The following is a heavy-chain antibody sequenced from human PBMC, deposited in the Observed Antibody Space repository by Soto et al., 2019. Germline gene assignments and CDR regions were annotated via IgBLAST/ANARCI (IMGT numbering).Heavy chain of an antibody. V-gene: IGHV3-30-3*01. CDR3: ARGPSSLTRFDY. Sequence: VGSLRLSCAASGFTFSSYAMHWVCQAPGKGLEWVAVIPYDGSNKYYADSVKGRFTISRDNSKNTLYLQMNSLRAKDTAIYYCARGPSSLTRFDYWGQGTLVTVSS. CDR2: IPYDGSNK. CDR1: GFTFSSYA. D-gene: IGHD2-2*01. J-gene: IGHJ4*02.